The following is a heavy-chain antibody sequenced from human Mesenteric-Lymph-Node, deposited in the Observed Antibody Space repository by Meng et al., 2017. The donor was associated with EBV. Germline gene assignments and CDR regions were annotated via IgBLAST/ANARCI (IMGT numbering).Heavy chain of an antibody. J-gene: IGHJ5*02. CDR3: ARGSSGWGRWFDP. CDR2: INSIFGTA. CDR1: GGTFRSYA. Sequence: QGHLVETGAGVKKPVSAVKVACKASGGTFRSYAITLLRQAPGQGLEWMGGINSIFGTANYAQKFQGRVTITADKSTSTVYMELSSLRSEDTAVYYCARGSSGWGRWFDPWGQGTLVTVLL. V-gene: IGHV1-69*06. D-gene: IGHD6-19*01.